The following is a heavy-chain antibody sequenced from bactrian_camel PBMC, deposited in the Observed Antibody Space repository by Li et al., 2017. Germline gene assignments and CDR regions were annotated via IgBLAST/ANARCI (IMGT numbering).Heavy chain of an antibody. CDR3: AAVLGYGGSWCLGS. CDR2: IYTGSGDT. Sequence: VESGGGSVQAGGSLRLSCAASGVTASTNCMGWFRQTPGKEREGIAAIYTGSGDTYYADSVKGRFTISQDKAKNTLYLQMNSLKTEDTAVYYCAAVLGYGGSWCLGSWGQGTQVTVS. J-gene: IGHJ6*01. V-gene: IGHV3S28*01. CDR1: GVTASTNC. D-gene: IGHD6*01.